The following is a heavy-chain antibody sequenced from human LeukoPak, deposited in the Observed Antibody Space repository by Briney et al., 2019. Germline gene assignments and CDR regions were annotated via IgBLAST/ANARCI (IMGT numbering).Heavy chain of an antibody. D-gene: IGHD3-10*01. CDR1: GFTVSSNY. J-gene: IGHJ4*02. CDR2: IWYDGSNK. Sequence: PGGSLRLSCAASGFTVSSNYMNWVRQAPGKGLEWVAVIWYDGSNKYYADSVRGRFTISGDNSKNTLYLQMNSLRAEDTAVYYCARDHGSGTSDFDYWGQGTLVTVSS. V-gene: IGHV3-33*08. CDR3: ARDHGSGTSDFDY.